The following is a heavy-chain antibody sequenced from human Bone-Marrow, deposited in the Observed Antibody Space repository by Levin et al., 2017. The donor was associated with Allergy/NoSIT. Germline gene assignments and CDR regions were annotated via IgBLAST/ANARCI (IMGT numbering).Heavy chain of an antibody. CDR2: IWYDGSNK. CDR1: GFTFRSHG. J-gene: IGHJ2*01. Sequence: LAGGSLRLSCAGSGFTFRSHGMHWFRQAPGKGLEWLALIWYDGSNKYYADSVRGRFTISRDNSKNMLYLQINSLRPEDTAMYYCASWRGDPAYYFDLWGRGTLVSVSS. V-gene: IGHV3-30*02. CDR3: ASWRGDPAYYFDL. D-gene: IGHD3-16*01.